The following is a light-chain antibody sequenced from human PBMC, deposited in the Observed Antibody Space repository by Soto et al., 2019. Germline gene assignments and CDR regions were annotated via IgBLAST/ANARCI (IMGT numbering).Light chain of an antibody. CDR2: LKSDGSH. CDR1: SGHSSYA. CDR3: QTRGTGIHYV. V-gene: IGLV4-69*01. Sequence: QTVLTQSPSASASLGASVNLTCTRSSGHSSYAIAWHEQQPEKGTRYLMKLKSDGSHSKGDGIPDRFSDSSSGAERYLTISSLPSEDEADYYCQTRGTGIHYVFGTGTKLTVL. J-gene: IGLJ1*01.